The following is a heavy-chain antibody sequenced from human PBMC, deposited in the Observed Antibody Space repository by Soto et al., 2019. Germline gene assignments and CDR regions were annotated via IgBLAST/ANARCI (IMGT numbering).Heavy chain of an antibody. Sequence: QVQLVQSGAEVKKPGASVKVSCKASGYTFTSYGISWVRQAPGQGLEWMGWISAYNGNTNYAQKLQGRVTMTTDTATSTAYMELRSLRSDDAAVYCCARGGRITIFGVVNHSDAFDIWGEGTMVTVSS. D-gene: IGHD3-3*01. J-gene: IGHJ3*02. V-gene: IGHV1-18*04. CDR3: ARGGRITIFGVVNHSDAFDI. CDR1: GYTFTSYG. CDR2: ISAYNGNT.